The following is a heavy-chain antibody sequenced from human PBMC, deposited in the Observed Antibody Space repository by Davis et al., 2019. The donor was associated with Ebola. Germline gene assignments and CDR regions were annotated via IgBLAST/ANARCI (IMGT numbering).Heavy chain of an antibody. Sequence: SETLSLTCTVSGGSISSYYWSWIRQPPGKGLEWIGYIYYSGSTNYNPSLKSRVTISVDTSKNQLSLKLSSVTAADTAVYYCAGGGSTYYYDSSGYYAYPHYFDYWGQGTLVTVSS. V-gene: IGHV4-59*01. D-gene: IGHD3-22*01. CDR2: IYYSGST. CDR3: AGGGSTYYYDSSGYYAYPHYFDY. CDR1: GGSISSYY. J-gene: IGHJ4*02.